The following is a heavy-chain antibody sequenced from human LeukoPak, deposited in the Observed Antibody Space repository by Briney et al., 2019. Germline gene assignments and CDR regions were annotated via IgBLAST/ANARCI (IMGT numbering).Heavy chain of an antibody. CDR3: ARIPSHVTFGGIIVTPHWFDP. Sequence: ASVKVSCKASGDTFIRYGISWVRQAPGQGLEWMGWISTGNGNTNYGQKFQGRVTMTTDTSTGTAYMELRSLRSDDTAVYYCARIPSHVTFGGIIVTPHWFDPWGQGTLVTVSS. D-gene: IGHD3-16*02. J-gene: IGHJ5*02. CDR1: GDTFIRYG. CDR2: ISTGNGNT. V-gene: IGHV1-18*01.